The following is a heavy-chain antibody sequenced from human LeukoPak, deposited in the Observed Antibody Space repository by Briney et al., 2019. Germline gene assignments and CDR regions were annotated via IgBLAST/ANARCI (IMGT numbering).Heavy chain of an antibody. D-gene: IGHD1-7*01. J-gene: IGHJ6*03. Sequence: PGGSLRLSCAASGFTVSSNYMSWVRQAPGKGLEWVSVIYSGGSTYYADSVKGRFTISRDKSSNTLYLQMHSLRAEDTAMYYCARVATNAYNWNLAQYFYYMDVWGKGTTVTVSS. CDR2: IYSGGST. CDR1: GFTVSSNY. CDR3: ARVATNAYNWNLAQYFYYMDV. V-gene: IGHV3-53*01.